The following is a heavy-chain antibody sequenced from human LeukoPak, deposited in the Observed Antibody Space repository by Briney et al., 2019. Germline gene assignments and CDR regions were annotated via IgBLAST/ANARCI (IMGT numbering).Heavy chain of an antibody. CDR3: ARYGGYSSSSPQSFYYYGMDV. J-gene: IGHJ6*02. CDR1: GGTFSSYA. CDR2: IIPIFGTA. D-gene: IGHD6-6*01. V-gene: IGHV1-69*13. Sequence: GASVKVSCKASGGTFSSYAISWVRQAPGQGLEWMGGIIPIFGTANYAQKFQGRVTITADESTSTAYMELSSLRSEDTAVYYCARYGGYSSSSPQSFYYYGMDVWGQGTTVTVSS.